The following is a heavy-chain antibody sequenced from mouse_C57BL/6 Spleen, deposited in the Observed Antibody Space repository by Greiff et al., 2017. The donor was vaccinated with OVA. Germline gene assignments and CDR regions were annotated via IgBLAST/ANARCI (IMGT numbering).Heavy chain of an antibody. CDR3: TTHYDYEGAMDY. J-gene: IGHJ4*01. CDR2: IYPGNSDT. D-gene: IGHD2-4*01. V-gene: IGHV1-5*01. Sequence: EVQLVESGTVLARPGASVKMSCKTSGYTFTSYWMHWVKQRPGQGLEWIGAIYPGNSDTSYNQKFKGKAKLTAVTSASTAYMELSSLTNEDSAVYYCTTHYDYEGAMDYWGQGTSVTVSS. CDR1: GYTFTSYW.